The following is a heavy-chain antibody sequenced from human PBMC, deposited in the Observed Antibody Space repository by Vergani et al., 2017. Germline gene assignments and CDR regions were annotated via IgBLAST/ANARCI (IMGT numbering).Heavy chain of an antibody. V-gene: IGHV3-21*01. CDR2: ISSSSSYI. Sequence: EVQLVESGGGLVKPGGSLRLSCAASGFTFSSYSMNWVRQAPGKGLEWVSSISSSSSYIYYADSVKGRFTISRDNSKNTLYLQMSSLRAEDTAVYYCVKDRYYGSGQYYFDYWGQGTLVTVSS. J-gene: IGHJ4*02. D-gene: IGHD3-10*01. CDR1: GFTFSSYS. CDR3: VKDRYYGSGQYYFDY.